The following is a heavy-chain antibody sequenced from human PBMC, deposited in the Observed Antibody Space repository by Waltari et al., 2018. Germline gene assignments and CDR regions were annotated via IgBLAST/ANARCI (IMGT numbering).Heavy chain of an antibody. Sequence: QVQLQQWGAGLLKLSETLSLTCAVYGGSFSGYYWSWIRQPPGKGLEWIGEINHSGSTNYHPSLKSRVTISVATSKNQFSLKLSSVTAADTAVYYCARVRFLEWLSQYYYYYGMDVWGQGTTVTVSS. CDR1: GGSFSGYY. CDR3: ARVRFLEWLSQYYYYYGMDV. V-gene: IGHV4-34*01. CDR2: INHSGST. J-gene: IGHJ6*02. D-gene: IGHD3-3*01.